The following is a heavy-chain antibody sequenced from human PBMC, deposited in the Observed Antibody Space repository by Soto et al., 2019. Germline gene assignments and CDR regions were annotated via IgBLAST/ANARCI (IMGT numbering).Heavy chain of an antibody. Sequence: QITLKESGPTLVKPTHTLTLTCTFSGFSLSTSGVGVGWIRQPPGKALEWLALIYWDDDKRYSPSLKRRLTISKDTYTNQVVLTMTNIDPVDTATYYCAHRRKSFGFVFDYWGQGTLVTVSS. CDR1: GFSLSTSGVG. CDR3: AHRRKSFGFVFDY. J-gene: IGHJ4*02. D-gene: IGHD3-10*01. CDR2: IYWDDDK. V-gene: IGHV2-5*02.